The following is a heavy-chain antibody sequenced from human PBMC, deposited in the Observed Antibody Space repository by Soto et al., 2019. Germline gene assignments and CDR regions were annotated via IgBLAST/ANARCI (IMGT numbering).Heavy chain of an antibody. J-gene: IGHJ6*02. Sequence: ASVKVSCKASGYTFTRYGISWLRQAPGQGLEWMGWISGYNGDANYAQSFQGRVSMTIDTSTTTAYMELRTLTPDDTAVYYCAKNGQPPYYYYGLDVWGQGTTVTVSS. D-gene: IGHD2-21*01. CDR3: AKNGQPPYYYYGLDV. CDR2: ISGYNGDA. V-gene: IGHV1-18*01. CDR1: GYTFTRYG.